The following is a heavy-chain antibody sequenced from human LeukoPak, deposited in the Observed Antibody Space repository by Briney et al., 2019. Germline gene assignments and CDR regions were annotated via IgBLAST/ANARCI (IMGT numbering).Heavy chain of an antibody. CDR3: ARGPRFVVVPVATSSRMDV. D-gene: IGHD2-2*01. CDR1: GYTFTSYD. J-gene: IGHJ6*03. CDR2: MNPNSGNT. Sequence: ASVKGSCKASGYTFTSYDINRVRQATGQGLEWMGWMNPNSGNTGYAQKYHGRVTMTGNSSISTAYMELRSLRYEDTAVYYCARGPRFVVVPVATSSRMDVWGKGTTVTVSS. V-gene: IGHV1-8*01.